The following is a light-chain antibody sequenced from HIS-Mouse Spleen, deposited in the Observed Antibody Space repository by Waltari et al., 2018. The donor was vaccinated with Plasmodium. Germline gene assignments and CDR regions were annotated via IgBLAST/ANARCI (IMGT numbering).Light chain of an antibody. V-gene: IGLV3-25*03. CDR1: ALPKQY. CDR3: QSADSRCTYRV. J-gene: IGLJ2*01. Sequence: SYELTQPPSVSVSPGQTARITCSGDALPKQYAYWYQQKPGQAPVLVIYKDSGRPSGIPERFSGSSSGTTVTFTISGVQAEDGAYYYCQSADSRCTYRVFGGGTKLTVL. CDR2: KDS.